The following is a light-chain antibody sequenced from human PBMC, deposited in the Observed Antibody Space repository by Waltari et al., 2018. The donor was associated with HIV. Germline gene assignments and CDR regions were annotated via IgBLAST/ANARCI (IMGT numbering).Light chain of an antibody. V-gene: IGLV3-21*03. CDR1: SIGSQS. J-gene: IGLJ2*01. CDR2: DDF. CDR3: QVWDSSTNHVV. Sequence: SYVVTQTPSMSVAPGKTARITCGGNSIGSQSVHWYRQKPGQAPVLVLYDDFARPSGIPERFSGSNSGNTATLTISRVEAGDEADYYCQVWDSSTNHVVFGGGTKLTVL.